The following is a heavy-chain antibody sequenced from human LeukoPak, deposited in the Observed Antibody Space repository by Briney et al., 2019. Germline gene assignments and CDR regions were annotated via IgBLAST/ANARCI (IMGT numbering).Heavy chain of an antibody. V-gene: IGHV4-4*07. CDR1: SGFTTNYY. CDR2: LYTSGEI. D-gene: IGHD5-24*01. CDR3: ARLYLPATRFDY. Sequence: PSETLSLTCDVSSGFTTNYYWSWIRQPAGKGLEWIGRLYTSGEINYNPSLKSRVTLSLDMSTNHFSLRMTSMTAADTAVYYCARLYLPATRFDYWGQGTLVTVSS. J-gene: IGHJ4*02.